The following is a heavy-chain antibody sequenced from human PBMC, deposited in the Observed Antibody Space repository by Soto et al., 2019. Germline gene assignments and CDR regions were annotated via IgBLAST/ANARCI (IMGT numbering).Heavy chain of an antibody. CDR2: IYYSGST. V-gene: IGHV4-59*01. CDR1: GGSISSYY. CDR3: ARSPSVFGVGSGPYYYYYYYMDV. D-gene: IGHD3-3*01. Sequence: QVQLQESGPGLVKPSETLSLTCTVSGGSISSYYWSWIRQPPGKGLEWIGYIYYSGSTNYNPSLKSRVTISVDTSKNQFSLKLSSVTAADTAVYYCARSPSVFGVGSGPYYYYYYYMDVWGKGTTVTVSS. J-gene: IGHJ6*03.